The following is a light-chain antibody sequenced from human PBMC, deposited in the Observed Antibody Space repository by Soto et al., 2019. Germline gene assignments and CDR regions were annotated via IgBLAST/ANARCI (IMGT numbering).Light chain of an antibody. Sequence: QSALTQPASVSGSPGQSITISCTGTSSDVGGYNYVSWYQQHPGKAPKLMIYDVSNRPSGVSNRFSGSKSGNTASLTISGLQAEDEADYYCSSYTSSSTPWWVFGGGTKLTVL. CDR1: SSDVGGYNY. CDR2: DVS. J-gene: IGLJ3*02. CDR3: SSYTSSSTPWWV. V-gene: IGLV2-14*01.